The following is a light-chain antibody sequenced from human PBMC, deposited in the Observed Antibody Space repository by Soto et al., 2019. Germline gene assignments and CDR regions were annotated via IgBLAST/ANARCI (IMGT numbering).Light chain of an antibody. CDR1: QSVRSIY. Sequence: EIVLTQSPGTLSLSPGERATLSCRASQSVRSIYLAWYQQKPGQAPRLLISGASTRAAGVPDRFSGSGSGTDFTLTVSRLEPEDFAVYYCQQYGTSPPYTFGQGTKLEIK. V-gene: IGKV3-20*01. J-gene: IGKJ2*01. CDR2: GAS. CDR3: QQYGTSPPYT.